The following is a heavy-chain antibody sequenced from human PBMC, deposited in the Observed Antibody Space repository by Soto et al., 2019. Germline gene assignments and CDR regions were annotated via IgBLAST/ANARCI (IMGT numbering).Heavy chain of an antibody. CDR1: GYTFTSYY. CDR3: ARGSLAARGPSREYYIDV. V-gene: IGHV1-8*02. D-gene: IGHD6-6*01. J-gene: IGHJ6*03. CDR2: INPNGGNT. Sequence: ASVTVSCKASGYTFTSYYMHWVRQAPGQGLEWMGWINPNGGNTSYAQKFQGRVTMTRNTSISTAYMELSSLRSEDTAVYYCARGSLAARGPSREYYIDVWGKGTTVTVS.